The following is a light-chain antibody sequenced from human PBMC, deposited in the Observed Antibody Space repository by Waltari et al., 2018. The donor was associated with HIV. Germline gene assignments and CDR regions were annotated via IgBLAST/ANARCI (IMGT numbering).Light chain of an antibody. V-gene: IGLV1-51*01. CDR3: GTWDSSLSGVV. J-gene: IGLJ2*01. Sequence: QSVLTQPPSVSAAPGQKVTISCSGSSSNIGKHFVSWYKQLPGAAPKPHIYDNNKRPQGIPDRFSGAKSGTSATRGIAGLQNGDEADYYCGTWDSSLSGVVFGGGTKLTVL. CDR2: DNN. CDR1: SSNIGKHF.